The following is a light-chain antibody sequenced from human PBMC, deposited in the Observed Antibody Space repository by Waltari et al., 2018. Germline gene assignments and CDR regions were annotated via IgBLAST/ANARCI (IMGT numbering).Light chain of an antibody. V-gene: IGLV2-14*01. Sequence: QSALTQPASVSGSVGQSISISCTGSNNDIGAHNLVSWYQQYPGHPPKLVIYEVSNRPSGVSNRFSASKSGTTASLTISGLQAEDEAEYFCSSYATRYMVLFGGGTRVTVL. CDR2: EVS. CDR3: SSYATRYMVL. J-gene: IGLJ2*01. CDR1: NNDIGAHNL.